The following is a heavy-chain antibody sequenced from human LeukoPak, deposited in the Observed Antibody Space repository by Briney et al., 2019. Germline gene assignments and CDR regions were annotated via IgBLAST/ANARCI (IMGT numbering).Heavy chain of an antibody. Sequence: GGSLRLSCAASGFTFRSYWMTWVRQYPGKGLEWVANIKQDGSETYYADSVKGRFTISRDNAKRPLYLQMNSLRAEDTAVYYCARDAHYISSWYGDAFDIWGQGTMVTVSS. D-gene: IGHD6-13*01. CDR1: GFTFRSYW. CDR2: IKQDGSET. J-gene: IGHJ3*02. V-gene: IGHV3-7*01. CDR3: ARDAHYISSWYGDAFDI.